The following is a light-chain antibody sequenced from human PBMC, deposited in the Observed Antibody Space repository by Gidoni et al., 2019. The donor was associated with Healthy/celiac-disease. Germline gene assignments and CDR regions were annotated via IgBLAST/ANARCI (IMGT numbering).Light chain of an antibody. J-gene: IGKJ2*01. CDR3: QQYGSSLYT. CDR1: QSVSSSY. CDR2: GAS. Sequence: EIVLTQSPGTLSLSPGERATLSCRASQSVSSSYLAWHQQKAGQAPRLLIYGASSRATGIPDRFSGSGSGTDFTLTISRLAPEDFAVYYCQQYGSSLYTFGQGTKLEIK. V-gene: IGKV3-20*01.